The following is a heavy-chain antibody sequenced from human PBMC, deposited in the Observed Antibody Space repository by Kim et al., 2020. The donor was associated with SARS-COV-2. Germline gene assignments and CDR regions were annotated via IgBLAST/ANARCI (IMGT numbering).Heavy chain of an antibody. Sequence: SETLFLTCTVSGGSISSYYWSWIRQPPGKGLEWIGYIYYSGSTNYNPSLKSRVTISVDTSKNQFSLKLSSVTAADTAVYYCAREAGRSGYYSDAFDIWGQGTMVTVSS. V-gene: IGHV4-59*01. CDR1: GGSISSYY. CDR2: IYYSGST. J-gene: IGHJ3*02. D-gene: IGHD3-22*01. CDR3: AREAGRSGYYSDAFDI.